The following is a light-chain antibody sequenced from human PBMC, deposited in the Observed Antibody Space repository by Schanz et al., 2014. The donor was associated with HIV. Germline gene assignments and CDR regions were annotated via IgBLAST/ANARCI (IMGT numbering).Light chain of an antibody. Sequence: AIQMTQSPSSLSASVGDRVTITCRASQDIRNDLGWYQQKPGKAPKLLIYAGSRLQSGVPSRFSGSGSGTDFTLTISSLQPEDFATYYCQQSYSTPYTFGQGTKLEIK. J-gene: IGKJ2*01. V-gene: IGKV1-6*01. CDR2: AGS. CDR1: QDIRND. CDR3: QQSYSTPYT.